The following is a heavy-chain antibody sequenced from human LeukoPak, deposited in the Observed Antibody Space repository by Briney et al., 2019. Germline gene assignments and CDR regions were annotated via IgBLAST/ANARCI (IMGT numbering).Heavy chain of an antibody. D-gene: IGHD2-2*01. Sequence: ASVKVSSKASGYTFTGYNMHWVRQAPGQGLEWMGCINPNSGGTNYTQKFQGRVTMTRDTSISTAYMELSRLRSDDTAVYYCARGGYHNYYYYYMDVWGKGTTVTVSS. CDR1: GYTFTGYN. CDR3: ARGGYHNYYYYYMDV. CDR2: INPNSGGT. J-gene: IGHJ6*03. V-gene: IGHV1-2*02.